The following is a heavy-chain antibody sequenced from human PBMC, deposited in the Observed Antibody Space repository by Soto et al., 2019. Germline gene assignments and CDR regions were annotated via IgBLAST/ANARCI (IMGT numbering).Heavy chain of an antibody. J-gene: IGHJ6*02. D-gene: IGHD6-19*01. Sequence: SQTLSLTGAISGDSVSSNRAAWNWIRQSQSRGLEWLGRTYYRSKWYNDYAVSVKSRITINPDTSKNQFSLQLNSVTPEDTAVYYCARDGQWLVQGYYYNGMDVWGQGTTVTVSS. CDR3: ARDGQWLVQGYYYNGMDV. CDR2: TYYRSKWYN. V-gene: IGHV6-1*01. CDR1: GDSVSSNRAA.